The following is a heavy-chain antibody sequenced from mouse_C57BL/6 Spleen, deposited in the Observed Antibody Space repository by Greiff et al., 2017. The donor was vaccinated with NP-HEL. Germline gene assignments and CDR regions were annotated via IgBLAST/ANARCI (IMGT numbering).Heavy chain of an antibody. CDR3: ARTGTRAMDY. V-gene: IGHV1-80*01. J-gene: IGHJ4*01. D-gene: IGHD4-1*01. CDR2: IYPGDGDT. Sequence: QVQLKESGAELVKPGASVKISCKASGYAFSSYWMNWVKQRPGKGLEWIGQIYPGDGDTNYNGKFKGKATLTADKSSSTAYMQLSSLTSEDSAVYFCARTGTRAMDYWGQGTSVTVSS. CDR1: GYAFSSYW.